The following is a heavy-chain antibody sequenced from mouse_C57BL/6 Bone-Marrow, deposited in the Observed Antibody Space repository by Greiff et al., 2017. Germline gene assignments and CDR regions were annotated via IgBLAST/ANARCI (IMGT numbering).Heavy chain of an antibody. CDR1: GYTFTSYW. D-gene: IGHD2-5*01. Sequence: QVQLQQPGAELVKPGASVKLSCKASGYTFTSYWMQWVKQRPGQGLEWIGEIDPSDSYTNYNQKFKGKATLTVDTSSSTAYMQLSSLTSDDCAVYYCARDHSNYGSWFAYWGQGTLVTVSA. CDR2: IDPSDSYT. CDR3: ARDHSNYGSWFAY. V-gene: IGHV1-50*01. J-gene: IGHJ3*01.